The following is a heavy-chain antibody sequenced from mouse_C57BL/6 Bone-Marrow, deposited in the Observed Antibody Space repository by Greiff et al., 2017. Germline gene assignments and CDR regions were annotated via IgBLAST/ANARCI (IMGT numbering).Heavy chain of an antibody. Sequence: EVQGVESGGGLVQPGESLKLSCESNEYEFPSHDMSWVRKTPEKRLELVAAINSDGGSTYYPDTMERRFIISRDNTKKTLYLQMSSLRSEDTALYYCARQSTMITTGAMDYWGQGTSGTVSS. D-gene: IGHD2-4*01. V-gene: IGHV5-2*01. CDR3: ARQSTMITTGAMDY. CDR1: EYEFPSHD. CDR2: INSDGGST. J-gene: IGHJ4*01.